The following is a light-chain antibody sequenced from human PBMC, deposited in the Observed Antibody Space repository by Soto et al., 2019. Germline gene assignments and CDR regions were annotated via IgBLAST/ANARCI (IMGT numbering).Light chain of an antibody. J-gene: IGLJ2*01. V-gene: IGLV1-44*01. CDR1: SSNIGSNT. Sequence: QAGVTQPPSASGTPGQRVTISCSGSSSNIGSNTVNWYQQLPGTAPKLLIYSNTQRPSGVPDRFSGSKSGTSASLASSGLQSEEEADYYCAAWDDSLNGPVFGGGTKLTVL. CDR2: SNT. CDR3: AAWDDSLNGPV.